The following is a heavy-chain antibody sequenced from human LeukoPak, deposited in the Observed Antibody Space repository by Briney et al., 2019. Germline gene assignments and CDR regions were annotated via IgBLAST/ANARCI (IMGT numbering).Heavy chain of an antibody. D-gene: IGHD1-26*01. J-gene: IGHJ4*02. Sequence: PSGSLRLTCAASGFTFSDHYLDWVRQAPGKGLEWVGRTRNKANSYTKEYAASVKGRSTISRDYSKNSLYLQMNSLKTEDTAVYYCARRALRGSLYYFDFSGQGTLVTVSS. CDR2: TRNKANSYTK. CDR1: GFTFSDHY. CDR3: ARRALRGSLYYFDF. V-gene: IGHV3-72*01.